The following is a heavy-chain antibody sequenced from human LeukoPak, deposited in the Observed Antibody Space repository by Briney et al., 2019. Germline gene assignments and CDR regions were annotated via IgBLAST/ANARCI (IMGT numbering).Heavy chain of an antibody. Sequence: SETLSLTCTLSGGATSTYYSSCIRQPPRKGLDWIGYIHTSGSTNYNPSLKSRVTISVDTSKNQFSLKLSSVTAADTAVYYCARRRTLGVSGGCCWFDPWGQGTLVTVSS. J-gene: IGHJ5*02. CDR2: IHTSGST. V-gene: IGHV4-4*09. D-gene: IGHD3-16*01. CDR1: GGATSTYY. CDR3: ARRRTLGVSGGCCWFDP.